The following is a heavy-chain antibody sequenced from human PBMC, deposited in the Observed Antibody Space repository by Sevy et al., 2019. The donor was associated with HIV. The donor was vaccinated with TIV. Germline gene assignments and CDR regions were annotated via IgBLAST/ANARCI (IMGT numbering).Heavy chain of an antibody. CDR1: GFTFSSYW. V-gene: IGHV3-74*01. Sequence: GGSLRLSCAASGFTFSSYWMHWVRQAPGKGLVWVSRVNSDGSSTSYADSVKGRFTISRDKTKNTLYLQMNSLRAEDTAVYYCGRGAAAGTFDYWGQGTLVTVSS. D-gene: IGHD6-13*01. CDR3: GRGAAAGTFDY. CDR2: VNSDGSST. J-gene: IGHJ4*02.